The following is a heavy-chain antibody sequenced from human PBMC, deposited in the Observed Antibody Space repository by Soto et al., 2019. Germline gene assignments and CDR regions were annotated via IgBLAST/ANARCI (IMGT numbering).Heavy chain of an antibody. Sequence: SVKVSCKASGGTFSSYAIRSVRHAPGQRQEFIGGIIPIFGTANYAQKFQGRVTITADESTSTANMELRSLRSEDTAVYYCARVGASMTTVVTVYYYYGMDVWGQGTTVTVSS. CDR1: GGTFSSYA. V-gene: IGHV1-69*13. CDR2: IIPIFGTA. D-gene: IGHD4-17*01. CDR3: ARVGASMTTVVTVYYYYGMDV. J-gene: IGHJ6*02.